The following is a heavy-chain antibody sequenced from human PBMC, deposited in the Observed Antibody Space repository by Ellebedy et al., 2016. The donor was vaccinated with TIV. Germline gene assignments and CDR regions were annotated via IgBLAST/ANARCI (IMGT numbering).Heavy chain of an antibody. V-gene: IGHV3-7*03. CDR2: IKQDGSEK. Sequence: GESLKISCAASGFTFSSYWMSWVRQAPGKGLEWVANIKQDGSEKYYVDSVKDRFTISRDNAKNSLYLRINNPRDEDTAVYYCARRGSRYWHFDLWGRGTQVIVSS. D-gene: IGHD1-1*01. CDR3: ARRGSRYWHFDL. J-gene: IGHJ2*01. CDR1: GFTFSSYW.